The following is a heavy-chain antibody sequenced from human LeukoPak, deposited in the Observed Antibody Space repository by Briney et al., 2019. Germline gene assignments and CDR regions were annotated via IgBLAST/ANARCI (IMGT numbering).Heavy chain of an antibody. CDR2: ISYDGSNK. Sequence: GGSLRLSCAASGFTFSNYAIHWVRQAPGKGLEWVAVISYDGSNKYYADSVKGRFTTSRDNSKNTLYLQMNSLRAEDTAVYYCARDDSTIPSGMDVWGQGTTVTVSS. CDR3: ARDDSTIPSGMDV. J-gene: IGHJ6*02. D-gene: IGHD3-3*01. V-gene: IGHV3-30-3*01. CDR1: GFTFSNYA.